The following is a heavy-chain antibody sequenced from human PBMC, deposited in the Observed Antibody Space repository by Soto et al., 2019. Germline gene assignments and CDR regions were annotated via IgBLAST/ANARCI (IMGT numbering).Heavy chain of an antibody. CDR2: ISAYNGNT. Sequence: QVQLVQSGAEVKKPGASVKVSCKASGYTFTSYGISWVRQAPGQGLEWMGWISAYNGNTNYAQKLQGRVTMTKDTPTNTAYMELRSLISDDTDVQYCAVYADYGVYDYNSMDVWFQRTTVTVSS. D-gene: IGHD4-17*01. CDR1: GYTFTSYG. CDR3: AVYADYGVYDYNSMDV. V-gene: IGHV1-18*01. J-gene: IGHJ6*02.